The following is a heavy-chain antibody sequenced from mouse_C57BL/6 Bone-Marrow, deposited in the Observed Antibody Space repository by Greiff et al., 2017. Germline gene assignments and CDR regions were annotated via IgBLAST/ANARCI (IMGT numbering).Heavy chain of an antibody. CDR1: GYAFSSSW. Sequence: QVQLKESGPELVKPGASVKISCKASGYAFSSSWMNWVKQRPGKGLEWIGRIYPGDGDTNYNGKFKGKATLTADKSSSTAYMQLRSLTSEDSAVYFCARFPSITTVVDWYFDVWGTGTTVTVSS. J-gene: IGHJ1*03. D-gene: IGHD1-1*01. CDR2: IYPGDGDT. V-gene: IGHV1-82*01. CDR3: ARFPSITTVVDWYFDV.